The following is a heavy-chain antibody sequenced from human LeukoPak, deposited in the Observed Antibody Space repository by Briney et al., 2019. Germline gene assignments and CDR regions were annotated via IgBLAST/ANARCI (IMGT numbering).Heavy chain of an antibody. CDR1: GGSISSSSYS. D-gene: IGHD2-21*01. J-gene: IGHJ4*02. CDR3: ARNSEIATYYFDY. CDR2: IYYSGST. V-gene: IGHV4-39*07. Sequence: PSETLSLTCTVSGGSISSSSYSWGWIRQPPGKGLEWIGSIYYSGSTYYNPSLKSRVTISVDTSKNQFSLKLSSVTAADMAVYYCARNSEIATYYFDYWGQGTLVTVSS.